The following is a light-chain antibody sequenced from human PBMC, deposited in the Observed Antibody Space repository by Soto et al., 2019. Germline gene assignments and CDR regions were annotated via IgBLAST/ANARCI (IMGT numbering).Light chain of an antibody. J-gene: IGKJ1*01. Sequence: DIQMTQYPSTLSPSVGDRVTITARASQNISTWLAWYQQKPGKAPNLLIYKSSTVESGVPSRFNGSGSGTEFTLTISSLQPADFATYYCHQYNSYWTFGPGTKVDIK. V-gene: IGKV1-5*03. CDR3: HQYNSYWT. CDR1: QNISTW. CDR2: KSS.